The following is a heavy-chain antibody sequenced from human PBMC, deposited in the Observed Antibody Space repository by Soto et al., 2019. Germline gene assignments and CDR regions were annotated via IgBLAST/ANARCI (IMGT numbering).Heavy chain of an antibody. CDR2: IIPVCGTP. D-gene: IGHD6-13*01. J-gene: IGHJ4*02. Sequence: QVQLEQSGSEVKKSGSSVKVSCKASGYSFSSHAITWVRHAPGQGLEWMGGIIPVCGTPSYAQKFQGRVTISADKSTNSSYLELRSLRSEDTAVYYCARGGALSTSWYWGDGLDSWGQGTQVTVSS. V-gene: IGHV1-69*06. CDR3: ARGGALSTSWYWGDGLDS. CDR1: GYSFSSHA.